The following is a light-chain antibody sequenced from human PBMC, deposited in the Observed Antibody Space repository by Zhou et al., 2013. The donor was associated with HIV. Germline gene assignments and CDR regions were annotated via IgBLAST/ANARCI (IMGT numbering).Light chain of an antibody. CDR3: QQYGSLPPT. CDR1: QSVSSSF. J-gene: IGKJ2*01. CDR2: GAS. V-gene: IGKV3-20*01. Sequence: EIVLTQSPGTLSLSPGERATLSCRASQSVSSSFLAWYQQKPGQAPRLLIFGASSRATGIPDRFSGSGSGTDFALTLSRLEPEDFAVYYCQQYGSLPPTFGLGDQAWR.